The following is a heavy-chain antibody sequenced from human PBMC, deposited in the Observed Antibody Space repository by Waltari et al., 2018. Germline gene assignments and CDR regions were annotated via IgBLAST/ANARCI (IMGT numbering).Heavy chain of an antibody. J-gene: IGHJ4*02. CDR2: IIPIFGTA. D-gene: IGHD3-10*01. CDR3: AREGPWVTMVQGASNYFDY. Sequence: QVQLVHSGAEVKKPGSSVKVSCKASGGTFSSYAISWVRQAPGPGLEWMGRIIPIFGTANYAQKFQGRVTITADKSTSTAYMELSSLRSEDTAVYYCAREGPWVTMVQGASNYFDYWGQGTLVTVSS. CDR1: GGTFSSYA. V-gene: IGHV1-69*14.